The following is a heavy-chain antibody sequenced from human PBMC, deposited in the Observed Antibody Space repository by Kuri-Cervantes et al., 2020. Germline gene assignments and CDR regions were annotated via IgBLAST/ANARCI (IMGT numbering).Heavy chain of an antibody. Sequence: GGSLRLSCAASGFTISSYAMHWVRQAPGKGLEWVAVISYDGSNKYYADTVKGRFTISRDNSKNTLYLQMNSLRAEDTAVYYCARGRLYSNYHFYYFDYWGQGTLVTVSS. CDR1: GFTISSYA. D-gene: IGHD4-11*01. CDR3: ARGRLYSNYHFYYFDY. CDR2: ISYDGSNK. J-gene: IGHJ4*02. V-gene: IGHV3-30*07.